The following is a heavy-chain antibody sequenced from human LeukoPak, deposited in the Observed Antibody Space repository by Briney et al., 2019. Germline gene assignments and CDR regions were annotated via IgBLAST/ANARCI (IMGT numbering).Heavy chain of an antibody. J-gene: IGHJ4*02. CDR3: TAQGDRMVRGVFLGEIDY. Sequence: GGSLRLSCAASGFTFSSYGMHWVRQAPGKGLEWVAVIWYDGSNKYYADSVKGRFTISRDNSKNTLYLQMNSLKTEDTAVYYCTAQGDRMVRGVFLGEIDYWGQGTLITVSS. CDR1: GFTFSSYG. D-gene: IGHD3-10*01. CDR2: IWYDGSNK. V-gene: IGHV3-33*01.